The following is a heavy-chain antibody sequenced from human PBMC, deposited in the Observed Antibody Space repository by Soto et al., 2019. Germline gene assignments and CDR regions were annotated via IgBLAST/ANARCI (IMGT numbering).Heavy chain of an antibody. CDR3: ARGRGWRDY. V-gene: IGHV1-8*01. CDR2: INLNSGDT. D-gene: IGHD6-19*01. J-gene: IGHJ4*02. CDR1: GYTFTSYD. Sequence: QVQLVQSGAEVKKPGASVKVSCKASGYTFTSYDINWVRQAAGQGLEWMGWINLNSGDTDSAQKFPGRLTMTRDTSISTAYMELSSLTSEDTAVYYCARGRGWRDYWGQGTLVTVSS.